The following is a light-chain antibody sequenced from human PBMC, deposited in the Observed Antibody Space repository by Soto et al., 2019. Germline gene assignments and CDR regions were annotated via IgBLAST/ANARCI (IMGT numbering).Light chain of an antibody. CDR2: GAS. Sequence: EIMLTQSPGTLSLSLGDRATLSCRASQSVAGSSLAWYQQKPDQAPRLLIFGASNRATGIPARFSGSGSGTDFSLIINGLEPEDFAVYFCQQYGSSHLTFGGGTKVDIK. CDR1: QSVAGSS. CDR3: QQYGSSHLT. V-gene: IGKV3-20*01. J-gene: IGKJ4*01.